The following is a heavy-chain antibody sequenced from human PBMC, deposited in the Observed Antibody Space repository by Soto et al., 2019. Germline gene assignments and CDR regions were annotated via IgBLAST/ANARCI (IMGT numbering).Heavy chain of an antibody. Sequence: SGGSLRLSCAASGFTVSSNYMGWVRQAPGKGLEWVSVIYSGGSTYYADSVRGRFTISADIAENSVILQMNSLRDEDSAVYFCVRDRDLYRDMFHADLWGQGTLVTVSS. CDR1: GFTVSSNY. CDR3: VRDRDLYRDMFHADL. CDR2: IYSGGST. D-gene: IGHD3-10*02. J-gene: IGHJ4*01. V-gene: IGHV3-53*01.